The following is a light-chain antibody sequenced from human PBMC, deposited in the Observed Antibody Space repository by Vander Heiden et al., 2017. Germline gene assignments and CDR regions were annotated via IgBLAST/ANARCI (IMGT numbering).Light chain of an antibody. CDR1: QSISSY. CDR2: AAS. V-gene: IGKV1-39*01. J-gene: IGKJ3*01. Sequence: DIQMTQSPSSLSASVGDRVTITCRASQSISSYLNWYQQKPGKAPKLLIYAASSLQSWVPSRFSGSGSGTDFTLTISSLQPEVFATYYCQQSYSTPSTFGPGTKVDIK. CDR3: QQSYSTPST.